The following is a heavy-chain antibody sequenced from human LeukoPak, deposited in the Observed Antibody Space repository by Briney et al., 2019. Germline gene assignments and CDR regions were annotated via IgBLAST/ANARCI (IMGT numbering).Heavy chain of an antibody. CDR2: IRSKAYGGTT. CDR3: TRKGDYYDSSGYTPFDY. D-gene: IGHD3-22*01. V-gene: IGHV3-49*04. J-gene: IGHJ4*02. CDR1: GFTFGDYA. Sequence: PGGSLRLSCTASGFTFGDYAMSWVRQAPGKGLEWVGFIRSKAYGGTTGYAASVKGRFTISRDDSKSIAYLQMNSLKTEDTAVYYCTRKGDYYDSSGYTPFDYWGQGTLVTVSS.